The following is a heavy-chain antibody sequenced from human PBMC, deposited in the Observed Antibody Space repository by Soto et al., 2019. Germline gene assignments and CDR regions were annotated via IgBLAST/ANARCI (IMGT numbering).Heavy chain of an antibody. Sequence: QVQLQQWGAGLLKPSETLSLTCSIYSGSFSGYYWSWIRQPPGKGLEWIGEINHSGNTIYNPSLKSRVTVSLDTSKNQFSLSVSSVTAADSALYFCARGLVLWFGELRGYHYYGMDVWGQGTTVTVSS. V-gene: IGHV4-34*01. D-gene: IGHD3-10*01. CDR1: SGSFSGYY. CDR3: ARGLVLWFGELRGYHYYGMDV. CDR2: INHSGNT. J-gene: IGHJ6*02.